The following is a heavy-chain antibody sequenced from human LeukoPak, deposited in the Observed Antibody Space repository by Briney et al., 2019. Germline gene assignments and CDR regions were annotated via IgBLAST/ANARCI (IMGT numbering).Heavy chain of an antibody. CDR1: GFTFSIYW. CDR3: ASLDY. J-gene: IGHJ4*02. CDR2: INSDGSST. V-gene: IGHV3-74*01. Sequence: KPGGSLRLSCAASGFTFSIYWVHWVRRAPGKGLVWVSSINSDGSSTSYADSVKGRFTISRDNAKNTLYLQMNTLRAEDTAVYYCASLDYWGQGTPVTVSS.